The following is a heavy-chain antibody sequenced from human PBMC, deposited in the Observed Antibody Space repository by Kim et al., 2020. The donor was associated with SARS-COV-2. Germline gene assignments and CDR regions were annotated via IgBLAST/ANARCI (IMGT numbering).Heavy chain of an antibody. V-gene: IGHV4-39*01. CDR2: IYYSGST. CDR1: GGSISSSSYY. J-gene: IGHJ4*02. Sequence: SETLSLTCTVSGGSISSSSYYWGWIRQPPGKGLEWIGSIYYSGSTYYNPSLKSRVTISVDTSKNQFSLKLSSVTAADTAVYYCARTELTVVTPVIDYWGQGTLVTVSS. CDR3: ARTELTVVTPVIDY. D-gene: IGHD2-21*02.